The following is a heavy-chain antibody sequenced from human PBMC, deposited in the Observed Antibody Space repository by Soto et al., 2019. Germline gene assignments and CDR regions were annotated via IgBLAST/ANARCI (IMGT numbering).Heavy chain of an antibody. J-gene: IGHJ6*02. CDR1: GGAFSSYA. V-gene: IGHV1-69*13. CDR2: IIPIFGTA. Sequence: ASVKVSCKASGGAFSSYAISWVRQAPGQGLEWMGGIIPIFGTANYAQKFQGGVTITADESTSTAYMELSSLRSEDTAVYYCARDPDTAMADYYGMDLWGQGTKVTVSS. D-gene: IGHD5-18*01. CDR3: ARDPDTAMADYYGMDL.